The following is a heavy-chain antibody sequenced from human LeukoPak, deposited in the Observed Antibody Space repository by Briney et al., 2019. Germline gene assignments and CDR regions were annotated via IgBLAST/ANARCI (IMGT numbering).Heavy chain of an antibody. J-gene: IGHJ4*02. CDR1: GFTFSSYG. D-gene: IGHD3-22*01. CDR2: IRYDGSNK. V-gene: IGHV3-30*02. Sequence: PGGSLRLSCAASGFTFSSYGMHWVRQAPGKGLEWVAFIRYDGSNKYYADSVKVRFTISRDNSKNTQYLQMNSLRAEDTAVYYCAKDYFLRITMIVVVMPDYWGQGTLVTVSS. CDR3: AKDYFLRITMIVVVMPDY.